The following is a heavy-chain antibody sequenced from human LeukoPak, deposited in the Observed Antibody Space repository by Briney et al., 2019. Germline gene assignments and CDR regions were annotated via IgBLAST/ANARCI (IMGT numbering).Heavy chain of an antibody. CDR2: INHSGST. V-gene: IGHV4-34*01. Sequence: SETLSLTCAVYGGSFSDYYRSWIRQPPGKGLEWIGEINHSGSTNYNPSLKSRVTISVDTSKNQFSLKLSSVTAADTAVYYCAREVMTGYFEPLDYWGQGTLVTVSS. CDR3: AREVMTGYFEPLDY. J-gene: IGHJ4*02. D-gene: IGHD3-9*01. CDR1: GGSFSDYY.